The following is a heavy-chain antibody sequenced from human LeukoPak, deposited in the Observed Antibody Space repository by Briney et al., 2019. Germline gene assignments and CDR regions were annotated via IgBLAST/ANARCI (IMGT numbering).Heavy chain of an antibody. CDR3: ARHQKYLQRPFDK. V-gene: IGHV4-34*01. J-gene: IGHJ4*02. D-gene: IGHD1-1*01. Sequence: PSETLSLTCAVYGGSFSSYYWSWIRQPPGKGLEWIGEINHSGSTNYNPSLKSRVTISIDTSKKQFSLKLSSVTAADTAVYYCARHQKYLQRPFDKWGQGTLVAVSS. CDR2: INHSGST. CDR1: GGSFSSYY.